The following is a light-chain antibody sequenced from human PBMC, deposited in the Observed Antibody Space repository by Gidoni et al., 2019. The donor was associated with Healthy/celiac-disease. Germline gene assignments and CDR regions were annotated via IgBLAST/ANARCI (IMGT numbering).Light chain of an antibody. J-gene: IGKJ2*03. CDR2: LGS. CDR3: MQALQTPTS. Sequence: DIVMTQSPLSLPVTPGEPASSPCRSSQSLLHSNGYNYLDWYLQKPGQSPQLLIYLGSNRASGVPDRFSGSGSGTDFTLKISRVEAEDVGVYYCMQALQTPTSFGQGTKLEIK. CDR1: QSLLHSNGYNY. V-gene: IGKV2-28*01.